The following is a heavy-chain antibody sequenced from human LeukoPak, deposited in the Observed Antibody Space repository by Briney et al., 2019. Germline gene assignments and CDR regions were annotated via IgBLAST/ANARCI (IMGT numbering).Heavy chain of an antibody. Sequence: SETLSLTCAVSRGSPRGEDGSCRPEPPGKGLGWSGNIYYSGSTNYNPSLKSRVIISVDTSTNHLSLLLITMMTADTTAYYYSAKMVYSALYFDYWGQGTLVTVSS. CDR1: RGSPRGED. J-gene: IGHJ4*02. D-gene: IGHD2-21*01. V-gene: IGHV4-59*08. CDR2: IYYSGST. CDR3: SAKMVYSALYFDY.